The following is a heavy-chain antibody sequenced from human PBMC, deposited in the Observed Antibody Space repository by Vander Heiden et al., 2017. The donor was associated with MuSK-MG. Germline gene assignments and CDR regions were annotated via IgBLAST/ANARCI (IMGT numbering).Heavy chain of an antibody. CDR2: ITVFGRYT. D-gene: IGHD1-26*01. CDR1: GFNFDAYY. V-gene: IGHV3-21*02. J-gene: IGHJ4*02. Sequence: EVQLVESGGGLVKPGGSLRLSCAASGFNFDAYYMVWVRQAPGKGLEWVSSITVFGRYTYYADSVKGRFVVSRDNSKNSLYLQMNSLRADDTAVYYCARILGATTRYFDAWGKGTLVTVSS. CDR3: ARILGATTRYFDA.